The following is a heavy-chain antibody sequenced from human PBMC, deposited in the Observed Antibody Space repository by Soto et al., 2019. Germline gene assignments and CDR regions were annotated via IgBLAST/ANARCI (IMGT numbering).Heavy chain of an antibody. V-gene: IGHV1-18*01. Sequence: QVQLVQSGGEVKMPGASVKVSCKASGYTFTSYHITWVRQAPGQGLEWMGWISAYNGNTNYAQNFQGRVSMTTDSATTTANMELRNLRSDDTAVYYCAGRTSSAWDFCDYWGLGTLVTVSS. D-gene: IGHD6-19*01. CDR2: ISAYNGNT. CDR3: AGRTSSAWDFCDY. J-gene: IGHJ4*02. CDR1: GYTFTSYH.